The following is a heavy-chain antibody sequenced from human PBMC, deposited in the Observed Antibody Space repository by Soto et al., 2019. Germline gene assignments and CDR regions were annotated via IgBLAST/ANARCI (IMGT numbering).Heavy chain of an antibody. J-gene: IGHJ1*01. CDR3: ARVGSRDAYDYVLDH. CDR1: GRIFSSFP. D-gene: IGHD3-10*02. V-gene: IGHV1-69*06. Sequence: QAQVVQSGAEVKKPGSSVKISCKASGRIFSSFPTSWVRQVPGQGLEWMGGVISASGSVTYAPKFQGRVTITAVNSAGIGYMELTSLTSEDTAIYYCARVGSRDAYDYVLDHWGPGTMVTVSS. CDR2: VISASGSV.